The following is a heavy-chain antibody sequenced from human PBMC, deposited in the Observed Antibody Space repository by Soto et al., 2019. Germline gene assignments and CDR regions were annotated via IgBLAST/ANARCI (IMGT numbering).Heavy chain of an antibody. V-gene: IGHV4-4*02. Sequence: SETLSLTCAVSGGSISSSNWWSWVRQPPGKGLEWIGEIYHSGSTNYNPSLKSRVTISVDKSKNQFSLKLSSVTAADTAVYYGASLTNGDYDDYWGQGTLVTVSS. CDR1: GGSISSSNW. CDR3: ASLTNGDYDDY. CDR2: IYHSGST. D-gene: IGHD4-17*01. J-gene: IGHJ4*02.